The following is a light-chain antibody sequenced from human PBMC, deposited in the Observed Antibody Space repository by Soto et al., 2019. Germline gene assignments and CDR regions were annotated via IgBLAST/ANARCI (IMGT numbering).Light chain of an antibody. Sequence: EIVLTQSPATLSLSPGARAPLSCRASQSVSSYLAWYQQKPGQAPRLLIYGASTRATGIPARFSGSGSGTEFTLTISSLQSEDFAVYYCEQYNNWPITFGQGTRLEIK. J-gene: IGKJ5*01. V-gene: IGKV3-15*01. CDR3: EQYNNWPIT. CDR1: QSVSSY. CDR2: GAS.